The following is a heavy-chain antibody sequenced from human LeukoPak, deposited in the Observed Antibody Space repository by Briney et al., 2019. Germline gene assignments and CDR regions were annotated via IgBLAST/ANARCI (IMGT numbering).Heavy chain of an antibody. D-gene: IGHD4-17*01. CDR3: ARATVTNSWFDP. J-gene: IGHJ5*02. CDR1: GYSFPSYW. V-gene: IGHV5-51*01. CDR2: IYPGDSDT. Sequence: GESLKISCQGSGYSFPSYWIGWVRQMPGKGLEWMGIIYPGDSDTRYSPSFQGQVTISADKSISTAYLQWSSLKASDSAMYYCARATVTNSWFDPWGQGTLVTVSS.